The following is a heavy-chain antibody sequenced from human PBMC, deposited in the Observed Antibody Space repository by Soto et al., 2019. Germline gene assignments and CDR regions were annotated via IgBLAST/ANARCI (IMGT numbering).Heavy chain of an antibody. J-gene: IGHJ4*02. CDR2: INVGNGNT. V-gene: IGHV1-3*01. CDR1: GYKFSSYA. CDR3: ARDDSGFSGSHCIDYFNY. Sequence: ASVKVSCKASGYKFSSYAIHWVRQAPGQRLEWMGWINVGNGNTKYSQKFHDRVTIIRDTSADTAYMEVSSLRSEDTAVYYCARDDSGFSGSHCIDYFNYWGQGALVTVSS. D-gene: IGHD1-26*01.